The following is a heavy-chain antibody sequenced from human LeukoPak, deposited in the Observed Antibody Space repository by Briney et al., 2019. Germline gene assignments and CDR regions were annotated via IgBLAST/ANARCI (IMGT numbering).Heavy chain of an antibody. V-gene: IGHV4-4*07. CDR2: IYSSGTT. J-gene: IGHJ6*02. Sequence: PSESLSLTCTVSGGTISGYYWSWIRQSAGKGLEWSGRIYSSGTTNYNPSLQNRATMSVDTSKNHLSLNLSSVTAADTAVYYCARGDSTNQDGDYYGLDVWGQGTTVTVSS. CDR1: GGTISGYY. D-gene: IGHD5/OR15-5a*01. CDR3: ARGDSTNQDGDYYGLDV.